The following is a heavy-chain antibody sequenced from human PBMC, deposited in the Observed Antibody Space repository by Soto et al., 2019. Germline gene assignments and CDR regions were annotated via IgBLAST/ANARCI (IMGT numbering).Heavy chain of an antibody. Sequence: SETLSLTCTLSAASITSGDYYCRWIRQLPGKGLEWIGYMPYTGSTSYNPSLKSRVSISVDTSKNQFSLKLSSVTAADTAVYYCAQYERITIFGVVTDTTYYYYYMDVWGKGTTVTVSS. CDR3: AQYERITIFGVVTDTTYYYYYMDV. CDR1: AASITSGDYY. CDR2: MPYTGST. D-gene: IGHD3-3*01. V-gene: IGHV4-30-4*01. J-gene: IGHJ6*03.